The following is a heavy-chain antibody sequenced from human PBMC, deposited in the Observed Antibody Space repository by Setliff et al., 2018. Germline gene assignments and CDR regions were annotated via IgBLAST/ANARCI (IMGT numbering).Heavy chain of an antibody. J-gene: IGHJ6*03. D-gene: IGHD1-26*01. CDR3: ARSPPNRGVGQGHHMDV. CDR1: GYIFNTFG. Sequence: ASVKVSCKASGYIFNTFGISWVRRAPGQGLEWIGWISPYNGDTKYAQKLQDRVTMTIDTSTSTAYVEVRSLRSDDTALYYCARSPPNRGVGQGHHMDVGGKGTSVTVAS. CDR2: ISPYNGDT. V-gene: IGHV1-18*01.